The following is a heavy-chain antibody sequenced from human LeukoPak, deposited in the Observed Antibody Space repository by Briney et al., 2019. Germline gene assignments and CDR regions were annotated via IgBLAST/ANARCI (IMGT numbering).Heavy chain of an antibody. Sequence: SQTLSLTCTVSGGSISSGGYSWSWIRQPPGKGLEWIGYIYHSGSTYYNPSLKSRVTISVDRSKNQFSLKLSSVTAADTAVYYCARGVRVPAANAFDIWGQGTMVTVSS. CDR2: IYHSGST. CDR3: ARGVRVPAANAFDI. V-gene: IGHV4-30-2*01. CDR1: GGSISSGGYS. D-gene: IGHD2-2*01. J-gene: IGHJ3*02.